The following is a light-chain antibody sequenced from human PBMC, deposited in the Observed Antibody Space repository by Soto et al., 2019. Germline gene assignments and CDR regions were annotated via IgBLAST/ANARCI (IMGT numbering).Light chain of an antibody. CDR1: HDISIY. V-gene: IGKV1-27*01. J-gene: IGKJ2*01. Sequence: DIQMTQSPSSLSASVGDRVTITCRASHDISIYLAWYQQKPGKVPKLLIYAASTLQSGDPSRFSGSGTGTDFTLTISSLQPEDVATYYCQKYNTAPYSFGQGTKLEIK. CDR3: QKYNTAPYS. CDR2: AAS.